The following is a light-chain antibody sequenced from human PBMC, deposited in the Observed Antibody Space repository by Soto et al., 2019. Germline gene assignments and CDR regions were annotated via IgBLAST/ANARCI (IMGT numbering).Light chain of an antibody. CDR3: QSYDSSLSVL. V-gene: IGLV2-14*01. CDR2: EVS. Sequence: QSALTQPASVSGSPGQSITISCTGTSSDIGNYDFVSWYQQVPGTAPKAMIYEVSSRPSGVPDRFSGSKSGTSASLAITGLQAEDEADYYCQSYDSSLSVLFGGGTKLTVL. CDR1: SSDIGNYDF. J-gene: IGLJ2*01.